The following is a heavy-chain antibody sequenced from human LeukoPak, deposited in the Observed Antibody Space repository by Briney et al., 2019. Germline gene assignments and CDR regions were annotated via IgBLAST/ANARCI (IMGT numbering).Heavy chain of an antibody. CDR3: ARDERNYYDSSGYPRAPGY. V-gene: IGHV1-46*01. CDR2: INPSGGST. Sequence: ASVKVSCTASGYTFTSYYMHWVRQAPGQGLEWMGIINPSGGSTSYAQKFQGRVTMTRDTSTSTVYMELSSLRSEDTAVYYCARDERNYYDSSGYPRAPGYWGQGTLVTVSS. CDR1: GYTFTSYY. J-gene: IGHJ4*02. D-gene: IGHD3-22*01.